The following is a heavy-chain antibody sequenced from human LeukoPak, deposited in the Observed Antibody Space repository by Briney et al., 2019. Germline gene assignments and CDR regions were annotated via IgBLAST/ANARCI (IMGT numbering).Heavy chain of an antibody. Sequence: GGSLRLSCAASGFTFSSYAMGWVRQPPGKGLEWVSGISSGGGSTYYTDSMKGRFTISRDNSKNTLYLQMNSLTAEETALYYCANARGTSSSYFDLWGRGTLVTVSS. D-gene: IGHD6-6*01. CDR3: ANARGTSSSYFDL. V-gene: IGHV3-23*01. CDR2: ISSGGGST. J-gene: IGHJ2*01. CDR1: GFTFSSYA.